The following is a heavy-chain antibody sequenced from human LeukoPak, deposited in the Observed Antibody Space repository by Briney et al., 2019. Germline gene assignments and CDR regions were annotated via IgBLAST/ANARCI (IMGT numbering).Heavy chain of an antibody. J-gene: IGHJ2*01. CDR1: GFTFSSYG. V-gene: IGHV3-30*18. CDR3: AKPHDYGDWYFDL. CDR2: ISYDGSNK. Sequence: GGSLRLSCAASGFTFSSYGMHWVRQAPGKGLEWVAVISYDGSNKYYADSAKGRFTISRDNSKNTLYLQMNSLRAEDTAVYYCAKPHDYGDWYFDLWGRGTLVTVSS. D-gene: IGHD4-17*01.